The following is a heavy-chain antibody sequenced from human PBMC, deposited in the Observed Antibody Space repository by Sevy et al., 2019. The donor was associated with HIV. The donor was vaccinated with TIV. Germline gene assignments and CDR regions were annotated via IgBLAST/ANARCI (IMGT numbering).Heavy chain of an antibody. J-gene: IGHJ3*01. Sequence: GGSLRLSCAASGFAFSDYSMNWVRQAPGKGLEWVSFISGLSNYIYYADSMRGRFTISRDNAKNSLFLQMNSLRAEDTAVYYCAGRGPSAVHDAFDFWGQGTMVTVSS. CDR2: ISGLSNYI. CDR1: GFAFSDYS. CDR3: AGRGPSAVHDAFDF. D-gene: IGHD3-10*01. V-gene: IGHV3-21*01.